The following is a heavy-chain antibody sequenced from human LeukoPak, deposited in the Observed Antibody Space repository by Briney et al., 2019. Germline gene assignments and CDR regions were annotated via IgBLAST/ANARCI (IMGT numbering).Heavy chain of an antibody. CDR2: IKTITEGGTT. J-gene: IGHJ3*01. CDR3: STDPSDALDF. CDR1: GFNFKIAW. V-gene: IGHV3-15*01. Sequence: GGSLRLSCAASGFNFKIAWINWVRQAPGKGLEWVGRIKTITEGGTTDYAALVKGRFTTSRDDSKSTLYLQMDSLKTEDTALYYCSTDPSDALDFWGQGTMVTVSS.